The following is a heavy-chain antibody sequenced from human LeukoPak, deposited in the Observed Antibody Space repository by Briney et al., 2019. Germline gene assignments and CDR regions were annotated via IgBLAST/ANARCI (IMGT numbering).Heavy chain of an antibody. D-gene: IGHD2-15*01. Sequence: ASVNVSCKASGYTFTSYDINWVRQATGPGLEWMGWMNPNIGNTGYAQKFQGRVTMNRNTSISTAYMELSSLRSEDTAVYFCASSRPYCSGANCYLGYWGQGTLVTVSS. J-gene: IGHJ4*02. CDR3: ASSRPYCSGANCYLGY. V-gene: IGHV1-8*01. CDR1: GYTFTSYD. CDR2: MNPNIGNT.